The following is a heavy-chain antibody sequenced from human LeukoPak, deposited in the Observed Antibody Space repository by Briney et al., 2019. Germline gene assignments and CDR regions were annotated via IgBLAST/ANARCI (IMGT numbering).Heavy chain of an antibody. V-gene: IGHV4-61*02. CDR2: IYTSGST. CDR1: GGSISSGSYY. Sequence: SQTLSLTCTVSGGSISSGSYYWSWIRQPAGKGLEWIGRIYTSGSTNYNPSLKSRVTISVDTSKNQFSLKLSSVTAADTAVYYCARRGVIDWNFDYWGQGTLVTVSS. CDR3: ARRGVIDWNFDY. D-gene: IGHD2-21*01. J-gene: IGHJ4*02.